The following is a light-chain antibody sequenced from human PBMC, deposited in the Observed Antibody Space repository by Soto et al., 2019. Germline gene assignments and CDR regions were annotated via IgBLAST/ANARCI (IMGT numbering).Light chain of an antibody. Sequence: EIVLTQSPGTLSLSPGERATLSCRASQSVSNNYLAWYQQKPGQAPRLLIYGASKRATGIPDRFSGSGSGKDFTLTIRRLEPEDFAVYYCQQYGTSGTFGQGTKVDI. CDR2: GAS. J-gene: IGKJ1*01. V-gene: IGKV3-20*01. CDR3: QQYGTSGT. CDR1: QSVSNNY.